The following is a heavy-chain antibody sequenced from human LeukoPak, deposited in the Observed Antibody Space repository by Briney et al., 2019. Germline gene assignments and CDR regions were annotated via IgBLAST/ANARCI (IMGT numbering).Heavy chain of an antibody. CDR3: VRVLVGATCDY. CDR2: INSNGGST. Sequence: GGSLRLSCSGSGFTFDIYTMHWVRQAPGKGLQYVSGINSNGGSTHHADSVKGRFTISRDNSKNTLSLQMTSLRTEHTAVYYCVRVLVGATCDYWGRGALVTVSS. D-gene: IGHD1-26*01. CDR1: GFTFDIYT. J-gene: IGHJ4*02. V-gene: IGHV3-64D*06.